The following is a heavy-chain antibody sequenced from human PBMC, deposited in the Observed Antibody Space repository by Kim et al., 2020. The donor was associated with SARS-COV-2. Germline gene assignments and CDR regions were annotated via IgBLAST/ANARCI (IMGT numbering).Heavy chain of an antibody. CDR3: VRFDFWSASSSDS. V-gene: IGHV3-30*02. Sequence: GGSLRLSCAGSGFTFSRSGMHWVRQAPGKGLEWVAFIWNGGNNKYYPDSVKARFTISGDTSKNTLYLQMNSLRVEDTAMYYCVRFDFWSASSSDSWGQGTLVTVSS. D-gene: IGHD3-3*01. J-gene: IGHJ4*02. CDR1: GFTFSRSG. CDR2: IWNGGNNK.